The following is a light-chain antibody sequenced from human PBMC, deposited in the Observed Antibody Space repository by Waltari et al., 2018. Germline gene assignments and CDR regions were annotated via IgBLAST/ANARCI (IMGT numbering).Light chain of an antibody. CDR2: YKSDSDK. V-gene: IGLV5-45*03. Sequence: QAVLTQPSSLSARPGASASLTCTLRSGLNLDLYRIYWYQQKAGSPPQYLLRYKSDSDKHQDPTVPRRFSGSKDASANAGILLISGLQSEDEADYYCMIWHINGAVFGGGTTLTVL. CDR3: MIWHINGAV. J-gene: IGLJ2*01. CDR1: SGLNLDLYR.